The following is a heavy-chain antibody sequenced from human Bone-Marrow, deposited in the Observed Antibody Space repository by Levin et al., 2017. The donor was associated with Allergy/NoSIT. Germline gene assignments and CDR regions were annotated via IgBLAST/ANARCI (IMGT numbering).Heavy chain of an antibody. CDR1: GFTFSSYS. D-gene: IGHD2-2*01. CDR3: ARDKFTRSSSGEYFQH. Sequence: PGGSLRLSCAASGFTFSSYSMNWVRQAPGKGLEWVSSISSSSSYIYYADSVKGRFTISRDNAKNSLYLQMNSLRAEDTAVYYCARDKFTRSSSGEYFQHWGQGTLVTVSS. V-gene: IGHV3-21*01. J-gene: IGHJ1*01. CDR2: ISSSSSYI.